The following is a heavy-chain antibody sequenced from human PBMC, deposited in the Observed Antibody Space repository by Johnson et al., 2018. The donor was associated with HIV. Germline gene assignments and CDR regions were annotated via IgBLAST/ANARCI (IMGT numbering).Heavy chain of an antibody. CDR1: GFTFNKYA. Sequence: MLLVESGGGLVQPGGSLGLSCATSGFTFNKYAMTWVRQAPGKGLEWVSVIYIGGSTYYADSVKGRFTISRDNSKNTLYLQMNSLRAEDTAIYYCARGRGWWLQLGGAFDIWGQGTMVTVSS. D-gene: IGHD5-24*01. V-gene: IGHV3-66*01. CDR3: ARGRGWWLQLGGAFDI. J-gene: IGHJ3*02. CDR2: IYIGGST.